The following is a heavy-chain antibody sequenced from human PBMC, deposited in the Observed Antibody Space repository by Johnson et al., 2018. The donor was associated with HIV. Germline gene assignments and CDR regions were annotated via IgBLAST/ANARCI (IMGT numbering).Heavy chain of an antibody. J-gene: IGHJ3*02. Sequence: VQLVESGGGVVQPGRSLRLSCAASGFTFSSFGMHWVRQAPGKGLEWVAVVSDHGRTTYFADSVTGRFTISRDNSKNTLYLQMNNLRPEDTALYYCAKEGSSSPWAFDIWGQGTMVTVSS. V-gene: IGHV3-30*18. CDR1: GFTFSSFG. CDR3: AKEGSSSPWAFDI. D-gene: IGHD2-15*01. CDR2: VSDHGRTT.